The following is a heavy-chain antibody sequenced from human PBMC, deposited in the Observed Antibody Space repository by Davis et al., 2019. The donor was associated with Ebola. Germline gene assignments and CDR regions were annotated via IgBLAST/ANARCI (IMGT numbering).Heavy chain of an antibody. Sequence: SETLSLTFAVYGGSFSGYYWSGIRQPPGKGLEWIGEINHSGSTNYNPSLKSRVTISVDTSKNQFSLKMSSVTAADTAVYYCARGGRVYYYDSSGYYYGYGMDVWGQGTTVTVSS. V-gene: IGHV4-34*01. CDR3: ARGGRVYYYDSSGYYYGYGMDV. J-gene: IGHJ6*02. D-gene: IGHD3-22*01. CDR1: GGSFSGYY. CDR2: INHSGST.